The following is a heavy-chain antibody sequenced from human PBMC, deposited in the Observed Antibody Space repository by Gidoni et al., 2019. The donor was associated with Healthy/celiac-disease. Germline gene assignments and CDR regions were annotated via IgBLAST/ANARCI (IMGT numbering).Heavy chain of an antibody. V-gene: IGHV4-39*01. Sequence: QLQLQESGPGLVKPSETLSLTCTVSGGSISSSSYYWGWIRQPPGKGLEWIGSIYYSGSTYYNPSLKSRVTISVDTSKNQFSLKLSSVTAADTAVYYCARHERSSGWKGYSDAFDIWGQGTMVTVSS. CDR3: ARHERSSGWKGYSDAFDI. D-gene: IGHD6-19*01. CDR2: IYYSGST. J-gene: IGHJ3*02. CDR1: GGSISSSSYY.